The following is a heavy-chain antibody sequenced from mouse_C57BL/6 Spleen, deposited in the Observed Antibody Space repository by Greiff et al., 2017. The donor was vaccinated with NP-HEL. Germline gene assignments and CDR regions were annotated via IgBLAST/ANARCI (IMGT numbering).Heavy chain of an antibody. CDR3: ARVVAPYWYFDV. CDR2: IYPGSGST. J-gene: IGHJ1*03. Sequence: VQLQQPGAELVKPGASVKMSCKASGYTFTSYWITWVKQRPGQGLEWIGDIYPGSGSTNYNEKFKSKATLTVDTSSSTAYMQLSSLTSEDSAVYYCARVVAPYWYFDVWGTGTTVTVSS. D-gene: IGHD1-1*01. V-gene: IGHV1-55*01. CDR1: GYTFTSYW.